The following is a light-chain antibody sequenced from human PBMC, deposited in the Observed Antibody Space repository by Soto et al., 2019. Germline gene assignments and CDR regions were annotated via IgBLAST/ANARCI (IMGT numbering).Light chain of an antibody. CDR2: EVS. CDR1: SSDVGNYNL. CDR3: CSYAGNTTWV. Sequence: QSALTQPASVSGSPGQSITISCTGTSSDVGNYNLVSWYQQHPGKAPKLMIYEVSKRPSGVSNRFSGSKSGDTASLTISGLQTEDEADYYCCSYAGNTTWVFGGGTQLTVL. V-gene: IGLV2-23*02. J-gene: IGLJ3*02.